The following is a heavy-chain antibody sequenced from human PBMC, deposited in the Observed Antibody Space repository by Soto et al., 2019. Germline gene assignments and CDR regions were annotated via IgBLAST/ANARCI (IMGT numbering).Heavy chain of an antibody. D-gene: IGHD2-2*01. CDR2: IIPRSAKS. V-gene: IGHV1-69*12. CDR3: AREGLVLVPTTVNSDYYYYAMDV. Sequence: QVQLVQSGAEVKKPGSSVKVSCKASGDTFSTYSITWMRQVPGQGLEWMGGIIPRSAKSNYAQKFQGRATITGDESTSTAYMELSSLRSEDTAVYYCAREGLVLVPTTVNSDYYYYAMDVWGQGTTVTVSS. CDR1: GDTFSTYS. J-gene: IGHJ6*02.